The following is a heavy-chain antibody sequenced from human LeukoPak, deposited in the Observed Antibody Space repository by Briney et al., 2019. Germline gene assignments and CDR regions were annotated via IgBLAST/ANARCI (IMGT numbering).Heavy chain of an antibody. CDR1: GGSISSSSYY. CDR3: ASVGYSGYDYPFDY. D-gene: IGHD5-12*01. J-gene: IGHJ4*02. V-gene: IGHV4-39*07. CDR2: INHSGST. Sequence: SETLSLTCTVSGGSISSSSYYWSWIRQPPGKGLEWIGEINHSGSTNYNPSLKSRVTISVDTSKNQFSLKLSSVTAADTAVYYCASVGYSGYDYPFDYWGQGTLVTVSS.